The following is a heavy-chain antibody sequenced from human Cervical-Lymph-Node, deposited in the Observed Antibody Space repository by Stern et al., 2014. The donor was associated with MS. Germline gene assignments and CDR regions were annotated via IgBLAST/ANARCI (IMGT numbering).Heavy chain of an antibody. CDR2: IHGGGGST. Sequence: EVQLVESGGGLVQPGGSLRLSCAASGFTFRSYAMNWVRQAPGKGLEWVSGIHGGGGSTAYADSVKGRFTISRDNSNNTLYLQISSLRAEDTAVYFCAKDAFRRSVTGTILDYWGQGTLVTVSS. D-gene: IGHD1-7*01. CDR3: AKDAFRRSVTGTILDY. J-gene: IGHJ4*02. CDR1: GFTFRSYA. V-gene: IGHV3-23*04.